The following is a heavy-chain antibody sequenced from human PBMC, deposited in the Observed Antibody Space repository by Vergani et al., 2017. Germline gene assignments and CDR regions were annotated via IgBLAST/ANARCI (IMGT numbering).Heavy chain of an antibody. CDR1: GFTFSTYA. D-gene: IGHD3-22*01. Sequence: EVQLVESGGGLVQPGGSLRLSCAASGFTFSTYAMHWVRQTTRKGLEWVSTIGTTGDTYYPGSVKGRFTISREDAKNSLYLQMNSLRAGDTAVYYCARGSYYDSSGYSVFDIRGQGTMVTVSS. CDR3: ARGSYYDSSGYSVFDI. V-gene: IGHV3-13*01. CDR2: IGTTGDT. J-gene: IGHJ3*02.